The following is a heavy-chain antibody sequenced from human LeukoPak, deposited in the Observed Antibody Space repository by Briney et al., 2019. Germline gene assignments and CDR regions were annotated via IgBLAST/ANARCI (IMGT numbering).Heavy chain of an antibody. Sequence: ASVKVSCKASGYTFTGYYMHWVRQAPGQGLEWMGWINPNSGGTNYAQKFQGWVTMTRDTSISTAYMELSRLRSDDTAVYYCARAGPMVRGVIASWFDPWGQGTLVTVS. CDR1: GYTFTGYY. V-gene: IGHV1-2*04. CDR2: INPNSGGT. D-gene: IGHD3-10*01. CDR3: ARAGPMVRGVIASWFDP. J-gene: IGHJ5*02.